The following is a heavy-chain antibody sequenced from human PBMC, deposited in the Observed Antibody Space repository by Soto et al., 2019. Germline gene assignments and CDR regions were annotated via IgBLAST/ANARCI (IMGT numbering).Heavy chain of an antibody. J-gene: IGHJ4*02. Sequence: QVQLVQSGAEVKKPGSSVKVSCKASGGTFSSYTISWVRQAPGQGLEWMGRIIPILGIANYAQKFQGRVTINADKSTRTACMELSSLGFEDNALYYGAGDADSSRRHDCFDYWGQGTPGTVFS. CDR1: GGTFSSYT. D-gene: IGHD6-13*01. V-gene: IGHV1-69*08. CDR3: AGDADSSRRHDCFDY. CDR2: IIPILGIA.